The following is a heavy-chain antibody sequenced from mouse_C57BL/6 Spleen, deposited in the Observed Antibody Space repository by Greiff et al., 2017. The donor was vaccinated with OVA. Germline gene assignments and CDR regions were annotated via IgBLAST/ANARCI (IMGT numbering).Heavy chain of an antibody. CDR3: ARGAVVARGYFDV. CDR1: GYTFTSYW. CDR2: IDPNSGGT. J-gene: IGHJ1*03. Sequence: QVHVKQPGAELVKPGASVKLSCKASGYTFTSYWMHWVKQRPGRGLEWIGRIDPNSGGTKYNEKFKSKATLTVDKPSSTAYMQLSSLTSEDSAGYYCARGAVVARGYFDVWGTGTTVTVSS. V-gene: IGHV1-72*01. D-gene: IGHD1-1*01.